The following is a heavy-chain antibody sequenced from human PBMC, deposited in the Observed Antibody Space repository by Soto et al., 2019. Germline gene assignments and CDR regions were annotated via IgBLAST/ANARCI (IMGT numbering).Heavy chain of an antibody. J-gene: IGHJ6*04. Sequence: PGGSLRLSCVASGFTFRSYTMNWVRQAPGKGLEWVSAIRGFSPYTFYADSLKGRFTISRDNAKNSLYLQMNSLRAEDTAVYYCARDRGYDAHDYYYTARDVWGKGTTVTVSS. CDR3: ARDRGYDAHDYYYTARDV. CDR2: IRGFSPYT. V-gene: IGHV3-21*01. D-gene: IGHD2-15*01. CDR1: GFTFRSYT.